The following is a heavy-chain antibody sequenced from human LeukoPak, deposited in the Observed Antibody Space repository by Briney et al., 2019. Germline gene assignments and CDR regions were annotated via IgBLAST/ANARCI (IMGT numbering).Heavy chain of an antibody. Sequence: PGGSLRLSCAASGFTFTSYNMNWVRQAPGKGLEWVSFISTSSSYIYYADSVKGRFTISRDNAKNSLSLQMNSLKAEDTAVYYCARDHDWDYMDVWGKGTTVTVSS. CDR2: ISTSSSYI. J-gene: IGHJ6*03. V-gene: IGHV3-21*01. D-gene: IGHD3-9*01. CDR3: ARDHDWDYMDV. CDR1: GFTFTSYN.